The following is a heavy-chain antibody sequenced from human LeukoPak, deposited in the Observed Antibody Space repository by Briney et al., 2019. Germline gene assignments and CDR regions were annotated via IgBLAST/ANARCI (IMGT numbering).Heavy chain of an antibody. CDR2: IKKDGSEK. J-gene: IGHJ4*02. V-gene: IGHV3-7*01. D-gene: IGHD3-10*01. CDR3: ARLLVYNSGGEAFDY. Sequence: GGSLRLSCAPSGFTFSRYWMSWVRQAPGKGLEWVANIKKDGSEKYYVDSVKGRFTISRDNAKNSLYLQMNSLRAEDTAVYYCARLLVYNSGGEAFDYWGPGTLVTVSS. CDR1: GFTFSRYW.